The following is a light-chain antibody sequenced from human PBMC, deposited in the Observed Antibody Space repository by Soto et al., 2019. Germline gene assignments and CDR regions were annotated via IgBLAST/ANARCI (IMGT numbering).Light chain of an antibody. CDR3: SSYTGTSTPV. CDR2: DVS. J-gene: IGLJ2*01. CDR1: SSDVGGYNY. V-gene: IGLV2-14*01. Sequence: QSALTQPASVSGSPGQSITISCTGPSSDVGGYNYVSWYQQHPGKAPKLMIYDVSNRPSGVSNRFSGSKSGNTASLTISGLQAEDEADYYCSSYTGTSTPVFGGGTKLTVL.